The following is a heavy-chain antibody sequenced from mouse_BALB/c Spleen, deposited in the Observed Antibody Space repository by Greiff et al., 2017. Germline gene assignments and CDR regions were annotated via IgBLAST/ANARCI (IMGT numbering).Heavy chain of an antibody. Sequence: QVQLQQSGPGLVAPSQSLSITCTVSGFSLTSYGVSWVRQPPGKGLEWLGVIWGDGSTNYHSALISRLSISKDNSKSQVFLKLNSLQTDDTATYYCQTQGGTTRKSWFAYWGQGTLVTVSA. CDR1: GFSLTSYG. J-gene: IGHJ3*01. CDR3: QTQGGTTRKSWFAY. D-gene: IGHD2-14*01. CDR2: IWGDGST. V-gene: IGHV2-3*01.